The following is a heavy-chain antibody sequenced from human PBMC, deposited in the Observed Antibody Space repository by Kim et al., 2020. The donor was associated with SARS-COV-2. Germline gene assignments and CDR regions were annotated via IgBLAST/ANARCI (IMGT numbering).Heavy chain of an antibody. CDR3: ARGPRYSSGWYNNWFDP. Sequence: SETLSLTCAVYGGSFSGYYWSWIRQPPGKGLEWIGEINHSGSTNYNPSLKSRVTISVDTSKNQFSLKLSSVTAADTAVYYCARGPRYSSGWYNNWFDPWG. CDR2: INHSGST. CDR1: GGSFSGYY. J-gene: IGHJ5*02. D-gene: IGHD6-19*01. V-gene: IGHV4-34*01.